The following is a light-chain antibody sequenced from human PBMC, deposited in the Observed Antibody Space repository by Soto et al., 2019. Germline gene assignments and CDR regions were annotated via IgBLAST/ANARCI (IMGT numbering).Light chain of an antibody. J-gene: IGLJ1*01. CDR2: EVS. CDR3: SSYARSNNFV. Sequence: QSALTQPPSASGSPGQSVTISCTGTSSDVGGYNYVSWYQQHPGKAPKLMIYEVSERPSGVPDRFSGSKSSNTASLTVSGFQAEDEADYYCSSYARSNNFVLGTGTKVTVL. CDR1: SSDVGGYNY. V-gene: IGLV2-8*01.